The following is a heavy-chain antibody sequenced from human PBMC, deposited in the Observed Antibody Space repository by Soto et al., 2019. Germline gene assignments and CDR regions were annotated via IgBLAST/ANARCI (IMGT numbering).Heavy chain of an antibody. V-gene: IGHV1-18*01. CDR3: ARVWFGEPPLGYMDV. CDR1: GYTFTSYG. D-gene: IGHD3-10*01. CDR2: ISAYNGNT. Sequence: ASVTVSCQASGYTFTSYGISLVRQAPGQGLEWMGWISAYNGNTNYAQKLQGRVTMTTDTSTSTAYMELRSLRSDDTAVYYCARVWFGEPPLGYMDVWGKGTTVTVSS. J-gene: IGHJ6*03.